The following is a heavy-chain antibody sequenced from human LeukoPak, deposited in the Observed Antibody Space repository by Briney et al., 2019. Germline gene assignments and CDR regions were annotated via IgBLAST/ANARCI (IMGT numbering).Heavy chain of an antibody. D-gene: IGHD3-10*01. CDR2: ISGTGDST. Sequence: GGSLRLSCAASGFSFTSYAMTWVRQAPGKGLEWVSSISGTGDSTNYADSVKGRFTISRDNSKNTLYLQMNSLRAEDTAVYYCARGDRGYFDYWGQGTLVTVSS. CDR3: ARGDRGYFDY. V-gene: IGHV3-23*01. J-gene: IGHJ4*02. CDR1: GFSFTSYA.